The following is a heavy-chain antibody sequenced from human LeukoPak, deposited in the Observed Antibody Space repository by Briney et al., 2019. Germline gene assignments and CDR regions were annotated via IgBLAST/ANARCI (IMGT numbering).Heavy chain of an antibody. CDR3: ARADRDGYPC. CDR2: IDPSDSYT. J-gene: IGHJ4*02. D-gene: IGHD5-24*01. Sequence: HGESLQISCKGSGYSFTSYWISWVRQLPGKGLEWMGRIDPSDSYTNYSPSFQGHVTISADKSISTAYLQWSSLKASDTAMYYCARADRDGYPCWGQGTLVTVSS. CDR1: GYSFTSYW. V-gene: IGHV5-10-1*01.